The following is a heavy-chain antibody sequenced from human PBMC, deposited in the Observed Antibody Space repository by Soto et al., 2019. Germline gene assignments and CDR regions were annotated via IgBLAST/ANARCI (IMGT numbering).Heavy chain of an antibody. Sequence: ASVKVSGKASGYTFTSYGISWVRQAPGQGLEWMGWISAYNGNTNYAQKLQGRVTMTTDTSTSTAYMELRSLRSDDTAVYYCARHHCSGGSCYLGLYYYYGMDVWG. V-gene: IGHV1-18*01. D-gene: IGHD2-15*01. CDR2: ISAYNGNT. CDR1: GYTFTSYG. CDR3: ARHHCSGGSCYLGLYYYYGMDV. J-gene: IGHJ6*02.